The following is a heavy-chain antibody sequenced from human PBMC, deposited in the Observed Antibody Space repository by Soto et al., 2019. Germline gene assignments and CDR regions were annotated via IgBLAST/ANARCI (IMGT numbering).Heavy chain of an antibody. V-gene: IGHV3-33*01. D-gene: IGHD6-19*01. CDR2: IWYDGSNK. CDR3: ARDGSSGWYIAYNWFDP. Sequence: LRLSCAASGFTFSSYGMHWVRQAPGKGLEWVAVIWYDGSNKYYADSVKGRFTISRDNSKNTLYLQMNSLRAEDTAVYYCARDGSSGWYIAYNWFDPWGQGTLVNGSS. J-gene: IGHJ5*02. CDR1: GFTFSSYG.